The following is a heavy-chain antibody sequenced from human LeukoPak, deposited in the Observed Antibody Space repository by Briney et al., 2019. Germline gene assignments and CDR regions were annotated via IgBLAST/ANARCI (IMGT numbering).Heavy chain of an antibody. Sequence: GSLHLSCAASGFTFTNYWMHGVRQAPGKGRVWVSRINPDGRGTSNAASGKGRFTISRDNVRNTGFRQMSSLRAEDRAVYYCARGPYYSDSGSPEYWGQGTLVTVSS. V-gene: IGHV3-74*01. CDR2: INPDGRGT. CDR3: ARGPYYSDSGSPEY. D-gene: IGHD3-10*01. CDR1: GFTFTNYW. J-gene: IGHJ4*02.